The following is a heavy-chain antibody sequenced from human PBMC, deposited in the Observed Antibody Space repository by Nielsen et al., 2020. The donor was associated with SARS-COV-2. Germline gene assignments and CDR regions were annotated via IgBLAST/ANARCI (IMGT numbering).Heavy chain of an antibody. V-gene: IGHV3-11*05. D-gene: IGHD1-1*01. CDR1: GFSFRDNY. Sequence: GESLKISCAASGFSFRDNYLSWIRQAPGKGLEWVSYIGGSGSHTHYIDSVKGRFTISRDNAEKSLFLQMNDLRVEDTAVYYCARVKGVQSFSVWGQGTLVTVSS. CDR2: IGGSGSHT. J-gene: IGHJ4*02. CDR3: ARVKGVQSFSV.